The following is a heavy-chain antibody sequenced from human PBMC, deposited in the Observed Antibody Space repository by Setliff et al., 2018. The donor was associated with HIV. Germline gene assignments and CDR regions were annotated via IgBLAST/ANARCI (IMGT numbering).Heavy chain of an antibody. CDR2: IIPIFGTT. V-gene: IGHV1-69*13. D-gene: IGHD3-22*01. J-gene: IGHJ4*02. Sequence: ASVKVSCKASGGTFSRYTISWVRQAPGQGLERMGGIIPIFGTTNYAQRFQGRVSITADASTSTAYMELSSLRSEDTAMYFCARDNYYDTSGAIGYWGQGTMVTVSS. CDR1: GGTFSRYT. CDR3: ARDNYYDTSGAIGY.